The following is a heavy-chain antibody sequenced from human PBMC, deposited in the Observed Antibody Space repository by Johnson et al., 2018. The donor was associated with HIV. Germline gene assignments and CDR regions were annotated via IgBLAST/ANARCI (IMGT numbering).Heavy chain of an antibody. CDR2: ISYDGSKK. CDR1: GFTFSTYG. J-gene: IGHJ3*02. V-gene: IGHV3-30*18. CDR3: AKAIRGGNYYGYDAYDI. Sequence: VQLVESGGGVVQPGRSLRLSCAASGFTFSTYGMHWVRQATGKGLEWVAVISYDGSKKYYADSVQGRFTISRDNSKNTLYLQMNSLRTEDTAVYYCAKAIRGGNYYGYDAYDIWGQGTMVTVSS. D-gene: IGHD1-26*01.